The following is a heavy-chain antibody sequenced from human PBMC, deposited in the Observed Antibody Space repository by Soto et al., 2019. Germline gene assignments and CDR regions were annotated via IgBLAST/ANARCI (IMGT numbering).Heavy chain of an antibody. D-gene: IGHD2-2*01. CDR3: ARDSTSPDY. CDR2: MNAHSGVT. CDR1: GYAFTTND. J-gene: IGHJ4*02. V-gene: IGHV1-8*01. Sequence: QVPLVQSGAEVKKPGASVKVSCRTSGYAFTTNDITWVRQATGQGLEWMGWMNAHSGVTGYAQKFQGRVTMTRNTSISTAYMELSSLTSDDTAVYYCARDSTSPDYWGQGNLVTVSS.